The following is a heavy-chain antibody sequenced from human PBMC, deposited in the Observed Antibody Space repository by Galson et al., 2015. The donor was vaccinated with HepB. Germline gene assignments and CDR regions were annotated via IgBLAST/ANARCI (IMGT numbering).Heavy chain of an antibody. CDR1: GFTLTDYG. J-gene: IGHJ5*02. V-gene: IGHV7-4-1*02. Sequence: SVKVSCKASGFTLTDYGINWVRQAPGEGLQWMGWINTKTGNPSYAQGFTGWFAFSLDTSVSTAYLEISNLNVEDTAVYYCARFWWGYDYDDKNWLDPWGQGTLVTVSS. CDR3: ARFWWGYDYDDKNWLDP. D-gene: IGHD4-17*01. CDR2: INTKTGNP.